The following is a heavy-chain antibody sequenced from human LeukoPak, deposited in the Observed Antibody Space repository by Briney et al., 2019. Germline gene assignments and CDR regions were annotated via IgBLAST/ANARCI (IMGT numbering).Heavy chain of an antibody. D-gene: IGHD6-13*01. CDR1: GYTFTSYD. Sequence: GASVKVSCKASGYTFTSYDINWVRQATGQGLEWMGWMNPNSGNTGYAQKFQGRVTITRNTSISTAYMELSSLRSEDAAVYYCARGRAAAAGSYYYYYMDVWGKGTTVTVSS. CDR3: ARGRAAAAGSYYYYYMDV. J-gene: IGHJ6*03. V-gene: IGHV1-8*03. CDR2: MNPNSGNT.